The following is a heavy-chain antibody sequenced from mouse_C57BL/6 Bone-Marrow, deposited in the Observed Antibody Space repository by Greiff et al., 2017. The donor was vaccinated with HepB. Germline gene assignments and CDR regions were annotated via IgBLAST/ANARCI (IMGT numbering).Heavy chain of an antibody. D-gene: IGHD2-4*01. CDR2: IDPSDSYT. CDR1: GYTFTSYW. Sequence: QVQLQQPGAELVMPGASVKLSCKASGYTFTSYWMHWVKQRPGQGLEWIGEIDPSDSYTNYNQKFKGKSTLTVDKSSSTAYMQLSSLTSEDSAVYYCGRTAITRFAYGGQGNRITVSA. CDR3: GRTAITRFAY. J-gene: IGHJ3*01. V-gene: IGHV1-69*01.